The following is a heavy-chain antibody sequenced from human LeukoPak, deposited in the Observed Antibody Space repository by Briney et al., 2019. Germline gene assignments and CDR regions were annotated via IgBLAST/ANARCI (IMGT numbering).Heavy chain of an antibody. CDR1: EFTISPYG. J-gene: IGHJ4*02. Sequence: GWSLILSYVASEFTISPYGMYLARQAPGKGLEWVAAIWDSATHYYCASYLKDRLTISGEHFKSALYLDMNSLIAEDAAFDFCTTVPYRSADSCFGLWGRGTVVAVSS. D-gene: IGHD3-3*01. CDR2: IWDSATHY. V-gene: IGHV3-33*03. CDR3: TTVPYRSADSCFGL.